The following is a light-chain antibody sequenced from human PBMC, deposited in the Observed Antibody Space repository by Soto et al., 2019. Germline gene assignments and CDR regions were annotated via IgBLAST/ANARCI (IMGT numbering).Light chain of an antibody. CDR2: GAS. CDR3: QQYGNSPPT. Sequence: EIVLTQSPGTLSLSPGERATLSCRASQSLSSTYLAWYQQKPGQAPRLLIYGASSRATVIPDRFIGSGSATDFTLTISRLAPEDFAVYHCQQYGNSPPTFGGGTKVEI. V-gene: IGKV3-20*01. CDR1: QSLSSTY. J-gene: IGKJ4*01.